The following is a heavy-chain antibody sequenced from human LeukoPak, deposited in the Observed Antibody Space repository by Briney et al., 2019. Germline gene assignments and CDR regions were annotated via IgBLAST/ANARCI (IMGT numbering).Heavy chain of an antibody. V-gene: IGHV3-48*03. J-gene: IGHJ4*02. CDR3: ARGTAARLFDY. CDR2: ISSSGSNK. D-gene: IGHD6-6*01. CDR1: GFTFSSYE. Sequence: GGSLRLSCAASGFTFSSYEMNWVRQAPGKGLEWVSYISSSGSNKYYADSVRGRFTISRDSAKNSLYLQMNSLRAEDTAVYFCARGTAARLFDYWGQGTLVTVSS.